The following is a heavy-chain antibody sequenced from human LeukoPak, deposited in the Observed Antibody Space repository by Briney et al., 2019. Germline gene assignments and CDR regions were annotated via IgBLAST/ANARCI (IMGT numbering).Heavy chain of an antibody. CDR2: IYYDDSET. J-gene: IGHJ4*02. CDR3: ARLEIEVSFDY. Sequence: GESLQISCKGGGYSFTNYWIVWVRQMPGKGLEWMGVIYYDDSETQHSPSFQGQVTISADKSISTAYLQWSSLKASDTAMYYCARLEIEVSFDYWGQGTLVTVSS. V-gene: IGHV5-51*01. CDR1: GYSFTNYW. D-gene: IGHD3-22*01.